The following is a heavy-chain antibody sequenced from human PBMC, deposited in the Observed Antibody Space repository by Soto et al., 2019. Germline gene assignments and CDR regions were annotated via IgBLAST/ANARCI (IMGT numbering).Heavy chain of an antibody. J-gene: IGHJ4*02. CDR1: GYTLTELS. D-gene: IGHD2-21*02. CDR3: ATDQLYGAYCGGDCYGGFGY. V-gene: IGHV1-24*01. Sequence: QVQLVQSGAEVKKPGASVKVSCKVSGYTLTELSMHWVRQAPGKGLEWMGGFDPEDGETIYAQKFQGRVTMTEDTSTDTAYMERSSLRSEDTAVYYCATDQLYGAYCGGDCYGGFGYWGQGTLVTVSS. CDR2: FDPEDGET.